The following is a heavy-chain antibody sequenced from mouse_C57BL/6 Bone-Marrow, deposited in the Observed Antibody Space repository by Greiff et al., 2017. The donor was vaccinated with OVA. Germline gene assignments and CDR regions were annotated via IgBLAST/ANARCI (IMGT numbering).Heavy chain of an antibody. CDR2: IHPNSGST. CDR1: GYTFTSYW. V-gene: IGHV1-64*01. J-gene: IGHJ2*01. Sequence: QVQLQQPGAELVQPGASVKLSCKASGYTFTSYWMHWVKQRPGQGLEWIGMIHPNSGSTNYNEKFKSKATLTVDKSSSTAYMQLSSLTSEDSAVYYCARLITTVVADYWGQGTTLTVSS. CDR3: ARLITTVVADY. D-gene: IGHD1-1*01.